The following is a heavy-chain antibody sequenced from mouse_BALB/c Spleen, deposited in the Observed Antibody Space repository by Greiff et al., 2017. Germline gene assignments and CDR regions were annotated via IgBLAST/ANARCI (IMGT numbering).Heavy chain of an antibody. CDR2: IWAGGST. J-gene: IGHJ1*01. CDR3: AREFYGRKGYFDV. Sequence: VQRVESGPVLVAPSQSLSITCTVSGFSLTSYGVHWVRQPPGKGLEWLGVIWAGGSTNYNSALMSRLSISKDNSKSQVFLKMNSLQTDDTAMYYCAREFYGRKGYFDVWGAGTTVTVSS. CDR1: GFSLTSYG. D-gene: IGHD1-1*02. V-gene: IGHV2-9*02.